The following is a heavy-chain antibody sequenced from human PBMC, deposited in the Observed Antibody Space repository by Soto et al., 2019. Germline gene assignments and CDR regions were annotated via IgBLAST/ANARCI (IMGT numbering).Heavy chain of an antibody. V-gene: IGHV3-73*01. D-gene: IGHD2-21*01. CDR1: GFTFSGSA. Sequence: EVQLVESGGGLVQPGGSLKLSCAASGFTFSGSAMHWVRQASGKGLEWVGRIRSKANSYATAYAASVKGRFTISRDDSKNTAYLQMTSLKTENTAVYYRTSRSTRGENYYCGMDVWGHGTTVTVSS. CDR3: TSRSTRGENYYCGMDV. J-gene: IGHJ6*02. CDR2: IRSKANSYAT.